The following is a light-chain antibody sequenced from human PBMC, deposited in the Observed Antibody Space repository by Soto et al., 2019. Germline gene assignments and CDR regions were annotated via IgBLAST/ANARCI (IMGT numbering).Light chain of an antibody. J-gene: IGKJ5*01. CDR1: QSVSSN. CDR3: QQYHNRPPIT. V-gene: IGKV3-15*01. Sequence: EIVMTQSPATLSVSPGERATLSCRASQSVSSNLTWYQQKPGQAPRLLIYDASTRATGIPARCSGSGAGTEFTLTISSLQSEEFAVYHCQQYHNRPPITFGQGTRLEIK. CDR2: DAS.